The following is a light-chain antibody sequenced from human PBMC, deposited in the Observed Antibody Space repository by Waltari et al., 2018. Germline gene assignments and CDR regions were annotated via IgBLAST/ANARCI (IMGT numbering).Light chain of an antibody. CDR1: SSVTGSYNF. CDR2: EVS. V-gene: IGLV2-14*01. CDR3: ACDAKDFSLL. Sequence: SVLTQPASVSGSPGQSISISCSGISSVTGSYNFVSWYQQYPGKAPRLLISEVSNRPLGISRRLSAPKAATTAYLNIAGLQAEDGAEYYCACDAKDFSLLFGGGTKLTVL. J-gene: IGLJ2*01.